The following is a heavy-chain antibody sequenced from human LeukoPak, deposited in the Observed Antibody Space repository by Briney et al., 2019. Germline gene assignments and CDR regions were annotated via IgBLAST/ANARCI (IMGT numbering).Heavy chain of an antibody. CDR3: SKRNY. J-gene: IGHJ4*02. V-gene: IGHV3-15*01. CDR2: IKSKTDGGTT. Sequence: GGSLRLSCTASGFTFGDYAMSWARQAPGKGLEWIGRIKSKTDGGTTDYAAPVKGRFAISRDESKNTLYLQMNNLKTEDTAVYYCSKRNYWGQGTLVTVSS. CDR1: GFTFGDYA.